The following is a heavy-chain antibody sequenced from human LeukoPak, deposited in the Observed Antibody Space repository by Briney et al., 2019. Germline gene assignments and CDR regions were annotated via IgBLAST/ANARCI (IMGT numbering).Heavy chain of an antibody. CDR3: ARSYYYGMDV. CDR1: GGSMSSYY. CDR2: IYYSGST. Sequence: SETLSLTCTVSGGSMSSYYWSWIRQPPGKGLEWIGYIYYSGSTNYNPSLKSRVTTSVDTSKNQFSLKLSSVTGADTAVYYCARSYYYGMDVWGQGTTVTVSS. J-gene: IGHJ6*02. V-gene: IGHV4-59*01.